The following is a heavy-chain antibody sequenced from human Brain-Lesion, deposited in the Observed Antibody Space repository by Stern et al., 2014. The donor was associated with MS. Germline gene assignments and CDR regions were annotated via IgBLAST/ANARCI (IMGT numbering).Heavy chain of an antibody. V-gene: IGHV4-39*01. J-gene: IGHJ4*02. CDR2: VYYTGST. D-gene: IGHD1-26*01. Sequence: QVQLVQSGPGLVKPSETLSLTCTVSGGSITSSSYYWGWIRQPPGRGLEYIGTVYYTGSTFYDPSLKSRVTISVDTSKNQAPLKLTSVTAADTAVYYCVRPDIMGTIWNWGQGTLVTVSS. CDR1: GGSITSSSYY. CDR3: VRPDIMGTIWN.